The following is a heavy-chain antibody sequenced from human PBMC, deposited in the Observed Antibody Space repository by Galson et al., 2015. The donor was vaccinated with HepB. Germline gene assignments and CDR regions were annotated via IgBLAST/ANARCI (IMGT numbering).Heavy chain of an antibody. CDR2: ISYDGSNK. Sequence: SLRLSCAASGFTFSSYGIHWVRQAPGKGLEWVAVISYDGSNKYYGDSVRGRFTISRDNSKNTLYLQMNSLRAEDTAVYYCAKSGTTPEGDIVVVTAAPDVWGQGTTVTVSS. D-gene: IGHD2-2*01. V-gene: IGHV3-30*18. CDR3: AKSGTTPEGDIVVVTAAPDV. J-gene: IGHJ6*02. CDR1: GFTFSSYG.